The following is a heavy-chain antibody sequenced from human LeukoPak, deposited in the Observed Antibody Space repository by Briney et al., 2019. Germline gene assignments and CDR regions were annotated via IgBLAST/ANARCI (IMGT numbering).Heavy chain of an antibody. CDR3: AELGITMIGGV. J-gene: IGHJ6*04. Sequence: GGSLRLSCAASGFTFSNYAMRWVRQAPRKGLEWVSYISSSGSTIYYADSVKGRFTISRDNAKNSLYLQMNSLRAEDTAVYYCAELGITMIGGVWGKGTTVTISS. D-gene: IGHD3-10*02. CDR1: GFTFSNYA. V-gene: IGHV3-48*03. CDR2: ISSSGSTI.